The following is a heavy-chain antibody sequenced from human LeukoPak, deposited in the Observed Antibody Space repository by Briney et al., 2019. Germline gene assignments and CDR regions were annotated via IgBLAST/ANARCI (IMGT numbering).Heavy chain of an antibody. D-gene: IGHD4-17*01. CDR1: GYTFTSYG. Sequence: GASVQVSCQASGYTFTSYGISWVRQAPGQGLEWMGWISAYNGNTNYAQKLQGRVTMTTDTSTSTAYMELRSLRSDDTAVYYCAIPQHDYGDYDYWGQGTLVTVSS. CDR3: AIPQHDYGDYDY. CDR2: ISAYNGNT. V-gene: IGHV1-18*01. J-gene: IGHJ4*02.